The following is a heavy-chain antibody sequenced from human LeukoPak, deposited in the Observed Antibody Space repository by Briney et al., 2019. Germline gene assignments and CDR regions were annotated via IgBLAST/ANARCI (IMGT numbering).Heavy chain of an antibody. D-gene: IGHD6-19*01. CDR2: IYSGGST. J-gene: IGHJ6*02. CDR3: AKDPSPVAVDYYSGMDV. CDR1: GFTVSSNS. V-gene: IGHV3-66*01. Sequence: PGGSLRLSCAASGFTVSSNSMTWVRQAPGKGLEWVSVIYSGGSTYYADSVKGRFTISRDKNTLYPQMNSLRADDTAVYYCAKDPSPVAVDYYSGMDVWGQGTTVTVSS.